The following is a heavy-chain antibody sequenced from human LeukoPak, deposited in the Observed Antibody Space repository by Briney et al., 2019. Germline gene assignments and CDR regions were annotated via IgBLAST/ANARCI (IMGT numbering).Heavy chain of an antibody. D-gene: IGHD3-16*01. CDR3: ARVRPYAYPVPDY. Sequence: SETLSLTCAVYGGSFSGYYWSWIRQPPGKGLEWIGEINHSGSTNYNPSLKSRVTISVDTSKNQFSLKLSSVTAADTAVYYCARVRPYAYPVPDYWGQGTLVTVSS. CDR2: INHSGST. V-gene: IGHV4-34*01. CDR1: GGSFSGYY. J-gene: IGHJ4*02.